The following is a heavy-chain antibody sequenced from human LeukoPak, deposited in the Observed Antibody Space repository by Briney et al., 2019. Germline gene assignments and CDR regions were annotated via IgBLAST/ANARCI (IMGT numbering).Heavy chain of an antibody. CDR2: ISAYNGNI. V-gene: IGHV1-18*04. D-gene: IGHD6-13*01. CDR3: ARDLGAAGTLSFFGY. J-gene: IGHJ4*02. Sequence: ASVKVSCKASGYTFTSYGINWGRQAPGQGLEWMGWISAYNGNINYAQKFQGRLTMTTDTSTNTAYMELRSLRSDDTAVYFCARDLGAAGTLSFFGYWGRGPLAPVPS. CDR1: GYTFTSYG.